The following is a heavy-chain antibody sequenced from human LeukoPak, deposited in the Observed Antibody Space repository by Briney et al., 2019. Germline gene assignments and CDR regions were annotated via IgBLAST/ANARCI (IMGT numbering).Heavy chain of an antibody. V-gene: IGHV3-23*01. CDR3: AKTTTGYSSGRYPAWPIDY. Sequence: GGSLRLSCVASGFTFSSYSMNWVRQAPGKGLEWVSGIFGSGGSAHYADSVKGRFTISRDNSKNTVYLQMDSLRAEDTATYYCAKTTTGYSSGRYPAWPIDYWGQGTLVTVSS. CDR2: IFGSGGSA. D-gene: IGHD2-15*01. CDR1: GFTFSSYS. J-gene: IGHJ4*02.